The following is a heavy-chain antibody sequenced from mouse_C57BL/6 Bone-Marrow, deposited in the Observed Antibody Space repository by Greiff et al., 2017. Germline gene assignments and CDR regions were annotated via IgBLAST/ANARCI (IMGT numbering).Heavy chain of an antibody. CDR1: GYSITSGYY. V-gene: IGHV3-6*01. J-gene: IGHJ4*01. D-gene: IGHD1-1*01. CDR3: ARDYYGSSHYYAMDY. Sequence: DVKLQESGPGLVKPSQSLSLTCSVTGYSITSGYYWNWIRQFPGNKLEWKGYISYDGSNNYNPSLKNRISITRDTAKNQFFLKLNSVTTEDTATYYCARDYYGSSHYYAMDYWGQGTSVTVSS. CDR2: ISYDGSN.